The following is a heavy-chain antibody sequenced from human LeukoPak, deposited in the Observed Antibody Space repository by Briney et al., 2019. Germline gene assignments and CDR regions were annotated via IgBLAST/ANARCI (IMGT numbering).Heavy chain of an antibody. CDR3: ARDRGGQGYFDY. CDR2: IYYSGRT. V-gene: IGHV4-59*01. Sequence: SETLSLTCTVSGGSISSYYWSWIRQPPGKGLEWIGHIYYSGRTNYNPSLKSRVTISVDTSKNQFSLKLSSVTAADTAVYYCARDRGGQGYFDYWGQGTLVTVSS. D-gene: IGHD3-10*01. CDR1: GGSISSYY. J-gene: IGHJ4*02.